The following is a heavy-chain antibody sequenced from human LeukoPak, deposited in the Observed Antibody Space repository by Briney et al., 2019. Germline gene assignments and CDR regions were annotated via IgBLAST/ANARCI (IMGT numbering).Heavy chain of an antibody. CDR1: GFTFSSNW. CDR3: VMGGTLDV. D-gene: IGHD1-7*01. CDR2: IKEDGSEK. J-gene: IGHJ3*01. V-gene: IGHV3-7*01. Sequence: GGSLRLSCAASSGFTFSSNWMSWVRQAPGKGLEWVANIKEDGSEKHYVDSVKGRFTISRDNAKTSLYLQMNSLRVEDTAVYYCVMGGTLDVWGEGTLVTVSS.